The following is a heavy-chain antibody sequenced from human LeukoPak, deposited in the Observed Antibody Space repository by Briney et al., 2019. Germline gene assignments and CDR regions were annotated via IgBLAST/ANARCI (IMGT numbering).Heavy chain of an antibody. Sequence: SETLSLTCAVYGGSFSCYYWSWIRQPPAKGLEWIGEINHSESTIYIPAIKSRVTISGATSTTPFSLTTTPVTAADTAVYYCARLYIGGYSRSTNYNGFVPCGQGTLVTVSS. V-gene: IGHV4-34*01. CDR1: GGSFSCYY. D-gene: IGHD6-13*01. J-gene: IGHJ5*02. CDR3: ARLYIGGYSRSTNYNGFVP. CDR2: INHSEST.